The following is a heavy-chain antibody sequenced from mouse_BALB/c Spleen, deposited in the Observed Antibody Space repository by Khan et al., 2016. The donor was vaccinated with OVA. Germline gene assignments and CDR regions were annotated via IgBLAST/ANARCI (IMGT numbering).Heavy chain of an antibody. D-gene: IGHD3-1*01. V-gene: IGHV1S136*01. CDR1: GYTFTSYD. CDR3: ARGVLGLQTCFAY. Sequence: VRLQQSGPELVKPGASVKMSCKASGYTFTSYDIHWVKQKPGQGLEWLGYINPYNDYTKFNEKFKGKATLTSDKSSSTAYMELSSLTSEDSAVYYCARGVLGLQTCFAYWGQGTLVTVSA. J-gene: IGHJ3*01. CDR2: INPYNDYT.